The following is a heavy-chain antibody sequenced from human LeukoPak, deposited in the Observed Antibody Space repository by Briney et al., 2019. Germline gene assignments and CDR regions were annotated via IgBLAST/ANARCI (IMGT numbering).Heavy chain of an antibody. CDR3: ARSYSNHLFGMDV. Sequence: PGGSLRLSCAASGFTVSSNYMTWVRQAPGRGRGWVSVMYSGGSTYYADSVKGRVAISRDKSQNTVFLQMNSVRVEDTAVYYCARSYSNHLFGMDVWGQGTAVTVSS. V-gene: IGHV3-66*01. CDR2: MYSGGST. J-gene: IGHJ6*02. D-gene: IGHD4-11*01. CDR1: GFTVSSNY.